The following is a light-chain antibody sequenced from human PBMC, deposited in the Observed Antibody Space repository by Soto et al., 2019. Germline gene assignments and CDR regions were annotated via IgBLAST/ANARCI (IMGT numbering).Light chain of an antibody. V-gene: IGKV4-1*01. CDR3: QQYGSSPPIT. Sequence: DIVMTQSPDSLAVSLRERATINCKSSQSVLYSSNNKNYLAWYQQKPGQPPKALIYWASTRESGVPDRFSGSGSGTDFTLTISDVEPEDFAVYYCQQYGSSPPITFGQGTRLEIK. CDR2: WAS. CDR1: QSVLYSSNNKNY. J-gene: IGKJ5*01.